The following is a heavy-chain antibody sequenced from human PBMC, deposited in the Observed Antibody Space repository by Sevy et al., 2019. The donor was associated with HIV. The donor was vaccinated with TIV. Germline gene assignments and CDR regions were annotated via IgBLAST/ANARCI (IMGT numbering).Heavy chain of an antibody. CDR2: ISSSGSSI. V-gene: IGHV3-11*01. CDR3: AREKAAAGTYDY. J-gene: IGHJ4*02. CDR1: GFTFSDYY. D-gene: IGHD6-13*01. Sequence: GGSLRLSCAASGFTFSDYYMSWIRQAPGKGLEWVSYISSSGSSIYYAVSVKGRFTISRDNAKNSLYLQMNSLRAEDTAVYYCAREKAAAGTYDYWGQGTLVTVSS.